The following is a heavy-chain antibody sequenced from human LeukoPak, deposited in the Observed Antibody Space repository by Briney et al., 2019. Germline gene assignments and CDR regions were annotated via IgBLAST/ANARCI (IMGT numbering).Heavy chain of an antibody. CDR1: GFTFSSYA. D-gene: IGHD6-13*01. J-gene: IGHJ4*02. CDR2: ISYDGSNK. Sequence: GGSLRLSCAASGFTFSSYAMHWVRQAPGKGLEWVAVISYDGSNKYYADSVKGRFTISRDNSKNTLYLQMNSLRAEDTAVYYCARLYSSFGYWGQGTLVTVSS. CDR3: ARLYSSFGY. V-gene: IGHV3-30-3*01.